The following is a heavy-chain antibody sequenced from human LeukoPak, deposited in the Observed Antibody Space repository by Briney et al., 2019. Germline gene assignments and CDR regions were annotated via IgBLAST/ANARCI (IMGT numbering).Heavy chain of an antibody. V-gene: IGHV1-69*13. J-gene: IGHJ4*02. CDR3: AGKYSSSSPFDY. Sequence: SVKVPCKASGGTFSSYAISWVRQAPGQGLEWMGGIIPIFGTANYAQKFQGRVTITADESTSTAYMELSSLRSEDTAVYYCAGKYSSSSPFDYRGQGTLVTVSS. CDR2: IIPIFGTA. CDR1: GGTFSSYA. D-gene: IGHD6-6*01.